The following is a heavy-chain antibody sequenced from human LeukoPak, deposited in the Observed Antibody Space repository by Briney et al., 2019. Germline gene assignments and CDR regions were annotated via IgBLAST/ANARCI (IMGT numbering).Heavy chain of an antibody. V-gene: IGHV3-21*06. J-gene: IGHJ6*02. CDR3: ARPFYYDSNGGEGMDV. D-gene: IGHD3-22*01. CDR2: ITTSGTYI. Sequence: KPGGSLRLSCAASGSTFTRFNMHWVRQAPGKGLELVSSITTSGTYIYYADSVKGRFTISRDNAKNSLYLQMNSLRAEDTAVYYCARPFYYDSNGGEGMDVWGQGTTVTVSS. CDR1: GSTFTRFN.